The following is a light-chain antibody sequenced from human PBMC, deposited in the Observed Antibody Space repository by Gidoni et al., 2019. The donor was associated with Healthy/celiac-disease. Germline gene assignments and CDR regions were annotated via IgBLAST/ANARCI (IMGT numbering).Light chain of an antibody. CDR1: KSVSSY. CDR2: DAS. J-gene: IGKJ1*01. Sequence: EIVLTQSPATLSLSPGERATLSCRARKSVSSYLAWYQQKPGQAPRLLIYDASNRATGIPARFSGSGSGTDFTLTISSLEPDDFAVYYCQQRSNWPRTFGQGTKVEIK. CDR3: QQRSNWPRT. V-gene: IGKV3-11*01.